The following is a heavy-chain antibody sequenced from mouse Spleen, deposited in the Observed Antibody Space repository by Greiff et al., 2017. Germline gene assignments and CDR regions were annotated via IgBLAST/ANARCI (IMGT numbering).Heavy chain of an antibody. CDR3: ANCYGSSYDWYFDV. CDR1: GYAFTNYW. D-gene: IGHD1-1*01. CDR2: IYPGSGNT. V-gene: IGHV1-63*01. J-gene: IGHJ1*01. Sequence: QVHVKQSGAELVRPGTSVKISCKASGYAFTNYWLGWVKQRPGHGLEWIGDIYPGSGNTYYNEKFKGKATLTADKSSSTAYMQLSSLTSEDSAVYFCANCYGSSYDWYFDVWGAGTTVTVSS.